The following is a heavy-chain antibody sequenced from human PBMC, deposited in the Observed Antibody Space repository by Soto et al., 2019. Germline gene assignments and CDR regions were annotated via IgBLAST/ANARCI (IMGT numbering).Heavy chain of an antibody. Sequence: QVQLVESGGGVVQPGRSLRLSCAASGFTFSSYAMHWFRQAPGKGLEWVAVISYDGSNKYYADSVKGRFTISRDNSKNTLYLQMNSLRAEDTAVYYCARDKDYDSSGGGFDYWGQGTLVTVSS. CDR2: ISYDGSNK. CDR1: GFTFSSYA. V-gene: IGHV3-30-3*01. CDR3: ARDKDYDSSGGGFDY. D-gene: IGHD3-22*01. J-gene: IGHJ4*02.